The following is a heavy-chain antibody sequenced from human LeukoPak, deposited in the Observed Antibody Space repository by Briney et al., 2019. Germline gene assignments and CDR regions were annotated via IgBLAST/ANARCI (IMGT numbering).Heavy chain of an antibody. CDR2: ISRSGSDI. CDR3: ARGAGRSGSDY. Sequence: AGSLRLYCAASGFSFSDHYMTWVRQAPGKGLEWLSYISRSGSDIDYAGSVKGRFTISRDNAKNSLYLQMNSLRAEDTAVYYCARGAGRSGSDYWGQGTLVTVSS. J-gene: IGHJ4*02. V-gene: IGHV3-11*01. D-gene: IGHD5-12*01. CDR1: GFSFSDHY.